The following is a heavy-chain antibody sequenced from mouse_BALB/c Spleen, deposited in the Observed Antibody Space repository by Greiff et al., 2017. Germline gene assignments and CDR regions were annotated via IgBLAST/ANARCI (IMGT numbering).Heavy chain of an antibody. V-gene: IGHV1-7*01. CDR1: GYTFTSYW. CDR3: AREVRQVFYYAMDY. J-gene: IGHJ4*01. Sequence: VQLVESGADLAKPGASVKMSCKASGYTFTSYWMHWVKQRPGQGLEWIGYINPSTGYTEYNQKFKDKATLTADKSSSTAYMQLSSLTSEDSAVYYCAREVRQVFYYAMDYWGQGTSVTVSS. CDR2: INPSTGYT. D-gene: IGHD2-14*01.